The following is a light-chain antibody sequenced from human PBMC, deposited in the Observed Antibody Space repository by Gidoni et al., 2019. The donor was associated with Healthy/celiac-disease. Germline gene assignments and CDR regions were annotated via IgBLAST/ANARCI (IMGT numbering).Light chain of an antibody. J-gene: IGLJ3*02. CDR1: SSNIGAGYD. Sequence: QSVLTQPPSVSGAQGQRVTISCTGSSSNIGAGYDVHCDQQLPGTAPKLLIYGNSNRPSGVPDRFSGSKSGTSASLAITGLQAEDEADYYCQSYDSSLSGSVFGGGTKLTVL. CDR3: QSYDSSLSGSV. CDR2: GNS. V-gene: IGLV1-40*01.